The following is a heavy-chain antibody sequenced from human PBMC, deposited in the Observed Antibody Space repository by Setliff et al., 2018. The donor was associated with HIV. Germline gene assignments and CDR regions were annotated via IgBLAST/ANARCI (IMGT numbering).Heavy chain of an antibody. CDR3: ARAARGGLQYGPTGHAFDI. Sequence: SVKVSCKAAGGSFNNYAISWVRQAPGQGLEWVGGISPILGTTNSGQRFHGRVTITADKSTNTVYIELSSLRSEDTALYYCARAARGGLQYGPTGHAFDIWGQGTMVTVSS. CDR1: GGSFNNYA. D-gene: IGHD1-1*01. CDR2: ISPILGTT. V-gene: IGHV1-69*10. J-gene: IGHJ3*02.